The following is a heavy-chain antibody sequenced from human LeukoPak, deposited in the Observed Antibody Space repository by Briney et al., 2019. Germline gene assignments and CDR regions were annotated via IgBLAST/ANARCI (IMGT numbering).Heavy chain of an antibody. CDR1: GYSFTSNV. J-gene: IGHJ4*02. CDR2: INPSGGST. CDR3: ARGRRDGYFRGEFDY. Sequence: ASVKVSCKASGYSFTSNVISWVRQAPGQGLEWMGIINPSGGSTSYAQKFQGRVTMTRDMSTSTVYMELSSLRSEDTAVYYCARGRRDGYFRGEFDYWGQGTLVTVSS. D-gene: IGHD5-24*01. V-gene: IGHV1-46*01.